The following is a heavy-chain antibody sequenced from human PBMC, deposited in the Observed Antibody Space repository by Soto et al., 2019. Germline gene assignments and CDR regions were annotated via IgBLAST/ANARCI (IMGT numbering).Heavy chain of an antibody. CDR1: GFTFNNYG. V-gene: IGHV3-33*01. J-gene: IGHJ6*02. Sequence: QVQLVESGGGVVQPGRSLRLSCAASGFTFNNYGMHWVRQAPGKGLEWVAVIWNDGNGYYYANSVKGRFTISRDNTKKSLYLQMSSLRAEDTAVYYCARCQISPPTSGAASARGGMDGWGQGTTVTLSS. CDR3: ARCQISPPTSGAASARGGMDG. D-gene: IGHD6-13*01. CDR2: IWNDGNGY.